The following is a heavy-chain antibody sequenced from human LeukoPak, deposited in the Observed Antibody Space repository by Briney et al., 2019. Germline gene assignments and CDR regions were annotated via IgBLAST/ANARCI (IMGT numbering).Heavy chain of an antibody. V-gene: IGHV3-48*03. CDR3: ASTYVVVTAVHDAFHI. J-gene: IGHJ3*02. Sequence: PGGSLRLSCAASGFTFSSYVMNWVRQAPGKGLEWVSYISSSGSTIYYAGSVKGRFTISRDNAMNSVYLQMNSLRAEDTAVYYCASTYVVVTAVHDAFHIWGQGTMVTVSS. D-gene: IGHD2-21*02. CDR2: ISSSGSTI. CDR1: GFTFSSYV.